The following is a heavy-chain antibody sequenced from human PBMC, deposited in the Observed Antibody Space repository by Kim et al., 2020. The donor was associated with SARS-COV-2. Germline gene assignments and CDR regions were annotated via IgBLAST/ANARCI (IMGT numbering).Heavy chain of an antibody. CDR1: GASINNNY. CDR2: IDSTGTT. D-gene: IGHD2-8*01. J-gene: IGHJ6*03. CDR3: GRNGVYLDV. Sequence: SETLSLTCTVSGASINNNYWTWIRQSPEKGLEWIGYIDSTGTTEYNPSLEGRVTLSIDTSRNQFSLTLRSVTAADTAMYFCGRNGVYLDVWGKGTTVTVSS. V-gene: IGHV4-59*08.